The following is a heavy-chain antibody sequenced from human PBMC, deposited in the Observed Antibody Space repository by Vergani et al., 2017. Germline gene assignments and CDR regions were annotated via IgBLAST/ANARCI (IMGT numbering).Heavy chain of an antibody. Sequence: QVQLVQSGAEVKKPGSSVKVSCKASGGTFSSYAISWVRQAPGQGLEWMGRIIPIFGTANYAQKFQGRVTITADESTSAAYMELRSLRSEDTAVYYCARDLFLGYYDSSGTLDYWGQGTLVTVSS. CDR2: IIPIFGTA. J-gene: IGHJ4*02. V-gene: IGHV1-69*18. D-gene: IGHD3-22*01. CDR3: ARDLFLGYYDSSGTLDY. CDR1: GGTFSSYA.